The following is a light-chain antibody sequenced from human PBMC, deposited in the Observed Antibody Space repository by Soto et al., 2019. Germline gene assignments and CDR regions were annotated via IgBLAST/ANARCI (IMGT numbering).Light chain of an antibody. V-gene: IGKV3-20*01. CDR2: GVS. CDR1: QSVSASQ. CDR3: QQYTQSLWT. Sequence: IVLTQSPDTLSLSPGERATLSCRTSQSVSASQLAWYQQKPGQGPRLLIYGVSNRAAGIPDRFSGSGSGTHFTLTIDRLEPEDFAVYFCQQYTQSLWTFGQGTKVEIK. J-gene: IGKJ1*01.